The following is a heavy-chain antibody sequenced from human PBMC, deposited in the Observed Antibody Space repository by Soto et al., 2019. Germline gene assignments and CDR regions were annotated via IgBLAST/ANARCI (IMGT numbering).Heavy chain of an antibody. CDR1: GYPVTAYY. Sequence: QLHLVQSGAVVKKPGASVTVSCSASGYPVTAYYMHWVRQAPGRGLEWMGGINPATGAAKYTQTFQGRGTITRDTSTSTVFMELSGLTSRDTAVFSCARGGGVGVAGSAAFDMWGQGTLVTVSS. CDR3: ARGGGVGVAGSAAFDM. V-gene: IGHV1-2*02. CDR2: INPATGAA. J-gene: IGHJ3*02. D-gene: IGHD3-3*01.